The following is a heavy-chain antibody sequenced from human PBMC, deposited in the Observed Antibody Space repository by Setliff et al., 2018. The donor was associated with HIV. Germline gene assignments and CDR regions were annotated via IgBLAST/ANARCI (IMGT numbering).Heavy chain of an antibody. CDR3: ARAGTTMAATGYYFDH. D-gene: IGHD6-13*01. Sequence: SQTLSLTCAISGDNVSSDRTAWNWIRQSPSRGLEWLGRTHYRSRWYSDYATFVKSRITINPDTSKNQFSLQLNSETPEDTAVYFCARAGTTMAATGYYFDHWGQGTLVTVSS. V-gene: IGHV6-1*01. CDR2: THYRSRWYS. J-gene: IGHJ4*02. CDR1: GDNVSSDRTA.